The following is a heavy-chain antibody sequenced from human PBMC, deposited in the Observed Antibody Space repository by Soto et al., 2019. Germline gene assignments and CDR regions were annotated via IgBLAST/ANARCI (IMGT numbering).Heavy chain of an antibody. CDR3: ARDIAAAGTSYYYYGMDV. D-gene: IGHD6-13*01. Sequence: QVQLVESGGGVVQPGRSLRLSCAASGFTFSSYGMHWVRQAPGKGLEWVAVIWYDGSNKYYADSVKGRFTISRDNSXXTXXLQMNSLRAEDTAVYYCARDIAAAGTSYYYYGMDVWGQGTTVTVSS. J-gene: IGHJ6*02. CDR2: IWYDGSNK. CDR1: GFTFSSYG. V-gene: IGHV3-33*01.